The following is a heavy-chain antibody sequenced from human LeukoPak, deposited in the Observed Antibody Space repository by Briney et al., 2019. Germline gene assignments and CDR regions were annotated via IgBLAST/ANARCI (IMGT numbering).Heavy chain of an antibody. CDR3: ARDESNFYDSSGYVVRSDYFDY. CDR1: GYTLTSYY. V-gene: IGHV1-46*01. Sequence: ASVKVSCKASGYTLTSYYMHWVRQAPGQGLEWMGIINPSGGSTSYAQKFQGRVTMTRDMSTSTVYMELSSLRSEDTAVYYCARDESNFYDSSGYVVRSDYFDYWGQGTLVTVSS. CDR2: INPSGGST. D-gene: IGHD3-22*01. J-gene: IGHJ4*02.